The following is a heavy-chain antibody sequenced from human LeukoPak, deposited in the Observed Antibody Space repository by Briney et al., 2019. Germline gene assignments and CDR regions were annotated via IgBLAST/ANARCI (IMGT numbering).Heavy chain of an antibody. CDR2: INWKTGNG. J-gene: IGHJ2*01. V-gene: IGHV3-9*01. CDR3: TRRAARWQFDL. D-gene: IGHD5-24*01. CDR1: GFNFNDYA. Sequence: GGSLRLSCAVSGFNFNDYAMHWVRQAPGRGLEWVSGINWKTGNGIYADSVKGRFTISRDNAKNSLYLQMSSLRAEDTALYYCTRRAARWQFDLWGRGTLLTVSS.